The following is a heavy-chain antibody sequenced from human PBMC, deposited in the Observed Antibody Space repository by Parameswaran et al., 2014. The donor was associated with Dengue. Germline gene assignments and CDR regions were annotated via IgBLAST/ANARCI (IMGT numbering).Heavy chain of an antibody. Sequence: WVRQAPGQGLEWMGWISAYNGHTDYAQNLQGRVTMTTDTSTTTAYMEVRSLTSDDTAVYYCARVPPDWTNYPDFDYWGQGTLVTVSS. D-gene: IGHD1-1*01. V-gene: IGHV1-18*01. J-gene: IGHJ4*02. CDR3: ARVPPDWTNYPDFDY. CDR2: ISAYNGHT.